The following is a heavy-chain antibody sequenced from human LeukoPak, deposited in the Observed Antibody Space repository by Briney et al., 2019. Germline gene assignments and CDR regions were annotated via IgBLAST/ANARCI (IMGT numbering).Heavy chain of an antibody. V-gene: IGHV3-30-3*01. CDR1: GFTFSSYA. CDR3: AKDIFPDYYDTSGRAYYGMDV. CDR2: ISYDGSNK. D-gene: IGHD3-22*01. J-gene: IGHJ6*02. Sequence: GGSLRLSCAASGFTFSSYAMHWVRQAPGKGLEWVAVISYDGSNKYYADSVKGRFTISRDNSKNTLYLQMNSLRAEDTAVYYCAKDIFPDYYDTSGRAYYGMDVWGQGTTVTVSS.